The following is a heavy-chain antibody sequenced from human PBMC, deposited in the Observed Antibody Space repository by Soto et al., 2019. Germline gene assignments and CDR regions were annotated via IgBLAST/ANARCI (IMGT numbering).Heavy chain of an antibody. CDR3: AKNLPRTGRFDY. V-gene: IGHV4-59*01. J-gene: IGHJ4*02. CDR2: VYSSGTT. Sequence: QVQLQESGPALVKPSETLSLTCSVSNVSISGSYWAWIRQPPGKGLEWIGWVYSSGTTKYNPSLKSRVTISMDTSKNEVSLKLTSVTTADTAVYFCAKNLPRTGRFDYWGQGTVVTVSS. CDR1: NVSISGSY.